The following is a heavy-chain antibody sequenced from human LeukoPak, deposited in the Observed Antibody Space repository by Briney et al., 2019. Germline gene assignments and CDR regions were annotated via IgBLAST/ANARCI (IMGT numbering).Heavy chain of an antibody. CDR3: AREKMTTFTADAFDI. D-gene: IGHD5-24*01. CDR2: IYPGDSQT. CDR1: GYRFNSYW. J-gene: IGHJ3*02. Sequence: GESLKISCKGSGYRFNSYWIAWVRQTPGKGLEWMGCIYPGDSQTRYSPSFQGQVTISVDKSINTASLQWSSLKASDTAMYYCAREKMTTFTADAFDIWGQGTMVPVSS. V-gene: IGHV5-51*01.